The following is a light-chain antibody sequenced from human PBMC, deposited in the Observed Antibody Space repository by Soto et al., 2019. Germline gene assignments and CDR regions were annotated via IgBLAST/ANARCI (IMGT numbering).Light chain of an antibody. CDR2: DAS. CDR3: QQRSNWPPLLT. J-gene: IGKJ4*02. CDR1: QGVGST. V-gene: IGKV3-11*01. Sequence: ELVLTQSPATLSVSPGESATLSCRASQGVGSTLAWYQQKPGRAPRLLIYDASNRATGIPARFSGSGSGTDFTLTISSLEPEDFAVYYCQQRSNWPPLLTFGGGTKVEIK.